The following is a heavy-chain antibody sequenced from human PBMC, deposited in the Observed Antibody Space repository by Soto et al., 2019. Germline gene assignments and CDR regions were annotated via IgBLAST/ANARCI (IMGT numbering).Heavy chain of an antibody. CDR1: GGSISSGGYY. CDR3: ARAGYSSPTGDL. D-gene: IGHD6-19*01. V-gene: IGHV4-31*03. CDR2: IYYSGST. J-gene: IGHJ2*01. Sequence: QVQLQESGPGLVKPSQTLSLTCTVSGGSISSGGYYWSWIRQHPGKGLEWIGYIYYSGSTYYNPSLKSRVTISVDKSKTQLSLKLSSVTAADTAVYYCARAGYSSPTGDLWGRGTLVTVSS.